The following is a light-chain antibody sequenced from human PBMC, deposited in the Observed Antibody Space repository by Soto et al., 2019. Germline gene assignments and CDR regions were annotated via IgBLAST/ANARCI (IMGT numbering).Light chain of an antibody. CDR2: EVS. V-gene: IGLV2-14*01. CDR3: SSYTSSNNLV. CDR1: SSDVGAYNY. J-gene: IGLJ2*01. Sequence: QSVLTQPASVSGSPGQSITISCTGTSSDVGAYNYFSWYQQHPGKAPKLMIFEVSDRPSGVSNRFSGSKSGNTASLTISGLQAEDDAYYYCSSYTSSNNLVFGGGNKLTVL.